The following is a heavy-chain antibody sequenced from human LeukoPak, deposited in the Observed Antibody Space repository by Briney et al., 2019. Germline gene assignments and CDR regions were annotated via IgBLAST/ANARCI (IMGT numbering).Heavy chain of an antibody. V-gene: IGHV3-74*01. CDR2: INSGGSGT. J-gene: IGHJ4*02. Sequence: GGSLRLSCAASGFTFSSYWMHWVRQTPGKGLVWVSRINSGGSGTSYADSVEGRFTISRDNAKNTLYLQMNSLRAEDTAVYYCASSMGPLTEYWGQGTLVTVSS. CDR1: GFTFSSYW. CDR3: ASSMGPLTEY. D-gene: IGHD3-16*01.